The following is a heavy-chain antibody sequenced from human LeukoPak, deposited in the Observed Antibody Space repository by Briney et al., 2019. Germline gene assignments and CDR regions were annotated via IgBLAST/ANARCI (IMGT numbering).Heavy chain of an antibody. D-gene: IGHD3-22*01. CDR1: GFTFDDYA. CDR2: ISWNSGSM. CDR3: AKVGSSGYFSPDRFDY. Sequence: GGSLRLSCAASGFTFDDYAMHWVRHAPGKGLGWVSGISWNSGSMGYADSVKGRFTISRDNAKNSLYLQMNSLRAEDTALYYCAKVGSSGYFSPDRFDYWGQGTLVTVSS. V-gene: IGHV3-9*01. J-gene: IGHJ4*02.